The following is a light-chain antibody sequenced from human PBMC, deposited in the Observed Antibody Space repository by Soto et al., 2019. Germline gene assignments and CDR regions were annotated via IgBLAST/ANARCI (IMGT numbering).Light chain of an antibody. V-gene: IGKV1-5*01. J-gene: IGKJ4*01. CDR3: QQYKSYPLT. CDR2: DAS. Sequence: DIQMTQSPSTLSGSVGDIATITFLASQTISSCLAWYHPKPGKAPKLRIYDASSLESGVPSRFSGSGSGTEFTLTISSLQPDDFATYYCQQYKSYPLTFGGGTKVDIK. CDR1: QTISSC.